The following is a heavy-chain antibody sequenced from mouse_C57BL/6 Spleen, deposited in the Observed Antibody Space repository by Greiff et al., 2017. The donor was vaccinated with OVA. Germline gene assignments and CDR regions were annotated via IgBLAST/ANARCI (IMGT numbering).Heavy chain of an antibody. CDR2: ISSGSSTI. D-gene: IGHD2-1*01. V-gene: IGHV5-17*01. Sequence: EVMLVESGGGLVKPGGSLKLSCAASGFTFSDYGMHWVRQAPEKGLEWVAYISSGSSTIYYADTVKGRFTISRDNAKNTLFLQKTSLRSEDTAMYYGARHGNYVGYAIGYWGQGTSVTVSS. CDR1: GFTFSDYG. J-gene: IGHJ4*01. CDR3: ARHGNYVGYAIGY.